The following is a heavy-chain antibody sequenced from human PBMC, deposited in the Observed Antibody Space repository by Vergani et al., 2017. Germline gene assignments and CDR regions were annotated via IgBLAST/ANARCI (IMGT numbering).Heavy chain of an antibody. CDR1: GYSFTSNS. V-gene: IGHV1-46*03. CDR3: ARAGYWTSTSCYSFSYYYMDV. CDR2: INPMGGST. D-gene: IGHD2-2*03. J-gene: IGHJ6*03. Sequence: QVQLVQSGAEVKKPGASVKVSCKASGYSFTSNSMHWVRQAPGPGLEWMGIINPMGGSTTYAQRFQGRVTMTRDTSTSTVYMQLSSLRFEDTAVYYCARAGYWTSTSCYSFSYYYMDVWGKGTTVTVSS.